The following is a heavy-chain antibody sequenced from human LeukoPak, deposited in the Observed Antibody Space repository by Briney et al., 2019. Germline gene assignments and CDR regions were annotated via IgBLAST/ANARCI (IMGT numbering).Heavy chain of an antibody. CDR3: ASDYYGSGSYRYYYYMDV. CDR2: IIPIFGTA. Sequence: GASVKVSCKASGGTFSSYAISWVRQAPGQGLEWMGGIIPIFGTAYYAQKFQGRVTITADKSTSTAYMELSSLRSEDTAVYYCASDYYGSGSYRYYYYMDVWGKGTTVTVSS. D-gene: IGHD3-10*01. V-gene: IGHV1-69*06. CDR1: GGTFSSYA. J-gene: IGHJ6*03.